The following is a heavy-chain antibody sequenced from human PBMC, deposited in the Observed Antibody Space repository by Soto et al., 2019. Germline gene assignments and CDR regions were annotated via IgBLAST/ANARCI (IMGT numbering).Heavy chain of an antibody. J-gene: IGHJ4*02. CDR2: ISYDGSNK. CDR1: GFPFSSYA. D-gene: IGHD2-2*01. Sequence: QVQLVESGGGVVQPGRSLRLSCAASGFPFSSYAMHWVRQAPGKGLEWVAVISYDGSNKYYADSVKGRFTISRDNSKNTLYLQMNSLRAEDTAVYYCARDDLEYQLPDESSRGRDDYWGQGTLVTVSS. CDR3: ARDDLEYQLPDESSRGRDDY. V-gene: IGHV3-30-3*01.